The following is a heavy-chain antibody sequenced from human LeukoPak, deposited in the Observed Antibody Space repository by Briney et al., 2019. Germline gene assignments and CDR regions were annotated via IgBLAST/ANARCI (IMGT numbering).Heavy chain of an antibody. CDR2: TTTSGGGT. CDR3: AKDDSSGYPSNWFDP. J-gene: IGHJ5*02. V-gene: IGHV3-23*01. Sequence: GGSLRLSCAASGFTFSSYAMNWVRQPPGKGLEWVSTTTTSGGGTYYADSVKGRFTISRDNAKNTLYLQMNSLRAEDTAVYYCAKDDSSGYPSNWFDPWGQGTLVTVSS. CDR1: GFTFSSYA. D-gene: IGHD3-22*01.